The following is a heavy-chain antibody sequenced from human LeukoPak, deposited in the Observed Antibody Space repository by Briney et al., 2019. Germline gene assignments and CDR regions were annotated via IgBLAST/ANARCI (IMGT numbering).Heavy chain of an antibody. CDR1: GFTFSSYA. J-gene: IGHJ4*02. V-gene: IGHV3-23*01. Sequence: GGSLRLSCAASGFTFSSYAMSWVRQAPGKGLEWVSAISSSGGSTYYADSVKGRFTISRDNSKNTLYPQMNSLRAEDTAVHYCAKKKSWYSSSWYLDYWGQGTLVTVSS. CDR3: AKKKSWYSSSWYLDY. D-gene: IGHD6-13*01. CDR2: ISSSGGST.